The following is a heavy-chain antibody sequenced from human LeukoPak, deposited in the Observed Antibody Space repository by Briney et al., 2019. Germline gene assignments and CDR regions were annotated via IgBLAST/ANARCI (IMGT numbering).Heavy chain of an antibody. CDR1: GYTFTSYY. D-gene: IGHD2-21*02. Sequence: GASVKVSCKASGYTFTSYYMHWVRQAPGQGLEWMGIINPSGGSTSYAQKFQGRVTMTRDTSTSTVYMELSSLRSEDTAVYYCARDESYCGGDCYSGAFEYFQHWGQGTLVTVSS. CDR3: ARDESYCGGDCYSGAFEYFQH. J-gene: IGHJ1*01. CDR2: INPSGGST. V-gene: IGHV1-46*01.